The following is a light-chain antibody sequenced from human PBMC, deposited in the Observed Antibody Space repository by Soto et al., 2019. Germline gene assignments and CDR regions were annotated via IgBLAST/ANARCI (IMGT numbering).Light chain of an antibody. J-gene: IGKJ1*01. CDR2: GTS. V-gene: IGKV3-15*01. Sequence: EIVLTQSPATLSVSPGERVTLSCRASQSVNNNLAWYQQKPGQAPRLLIYGTSTRHTGIPARFSGSGSGTEFALTITSLQSEDFAVYYCQHYNNLPLTFGQGTKVEIK. CDR1: QSVNNN. CDR3: QHYNNLPLT.